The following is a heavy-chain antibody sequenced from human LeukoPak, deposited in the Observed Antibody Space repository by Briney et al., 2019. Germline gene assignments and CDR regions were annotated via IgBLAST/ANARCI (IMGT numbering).Heavy chain of an antibody. Sequence: ASVKVSCKASGYTFTSYGISWVRQAPGQGLEWMGWMNPNSGNTGYAQKFQGGVTMTRNTSISTAYMELSSLRSEDTAVYYCATSQNGDFWSGYWPNYYYYGMDVWGQGTTVTVSS. J-gene: IGHJ6*02. CDR1: GYTFTSYG. CDR2: MNPNSGNT. V-gene: IGHV1-8*02. D-gene: IGHD3-3*01. CDR3: ATSQNGDFWSGYWPNYYYYGMDV.